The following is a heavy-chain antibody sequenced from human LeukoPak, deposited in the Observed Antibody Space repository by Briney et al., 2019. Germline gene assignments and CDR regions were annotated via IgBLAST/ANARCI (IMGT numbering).Heavy chain of an antibody. CDR3: ARDRDYYDSSSPLDY. D-gene: IGHD3-22*01. V-gene: IGHV4-4*07. CDR2: IYTSGST. CDR1: GGSISSYY. Sequence: SETLSFSCTVSGGSISSYYWSWIRQPAGKGLEWIGRIYTSGSTNYNPSLRSRVTISVDTSKNQFSLRLRSVTAADTAVYYCARDRDYYDSSSPLDYWGQGTLVTVSS. J-gene: IGHJ4*02.